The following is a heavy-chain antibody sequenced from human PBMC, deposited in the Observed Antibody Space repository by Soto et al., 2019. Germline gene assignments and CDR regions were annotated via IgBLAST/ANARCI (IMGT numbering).Heavy chain of an antibody. V-gene: IGHV1-18*01. CDR3: ARDHDSSGYYYQTNPLYGMDV. J-gene: IGHJ6*02. CDR2: VSAYNGNT. D-gene: IGHD3-22*01. Sequence: ASVKVSCKASGYTFTSYGTSWVRQAPGQGLEWMGWVSAYNGNTNYAQKLQGRVTMTTDTSTSTAYMELRSLRSDDTAVYYCARDHDSSGYYYQTNPLYGMDVWGQGTTVTVSS. CDR1: GYTFTSYG.